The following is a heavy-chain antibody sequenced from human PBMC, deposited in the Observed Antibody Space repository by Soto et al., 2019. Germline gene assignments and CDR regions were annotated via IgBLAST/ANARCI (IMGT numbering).Heavy chain of an antibody. D-gene: IGHD6-19*01. Sequence: QITLKESGPPLVKPTQTLTLTCSFSGFSLSNIRVGVGLISQTPGEALELLALLYWDHDKRYSPSLKTRLTIPKDTPKHRVVLTMSDIDPVDTAIYYSAHILVAGLGYYFDSWGQGTLVTVSS. CDR1: GFSLSNIRVG. CDR3: AHILVAGLGYYFDS. CDR2: LYWDHDK. J-gene: IGHJ4*02. V-gene: IGHV2-5*02.